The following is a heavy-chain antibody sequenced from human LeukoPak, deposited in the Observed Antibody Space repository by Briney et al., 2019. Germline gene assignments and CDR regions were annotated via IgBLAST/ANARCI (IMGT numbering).Heavy chain of an antibody. CDR1: AGSISSYY. D-gene: IGHD4/OR15-4a*01. J-gene: IGHJ3*02. CDR3: AGGRVTMVMKAFDI. Sequence: SETLSLTCTVSAGSISSYYWSWIRQPPGKGLEWIAYMYYSGSGNYNPSLKSRVTMSIDTSKSQFSLKWSSVTAADTAVYCFAGGRVTMVMKAFDIWGEGAMVTVSS. V-gene: IGHV4-59*12. CDR2: MYYSGSG.